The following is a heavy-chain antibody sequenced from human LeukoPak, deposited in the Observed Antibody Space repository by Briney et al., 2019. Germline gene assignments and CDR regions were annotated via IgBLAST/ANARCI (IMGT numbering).Heavy chain of an antibody. V-gene: IGHV4-39*01. D-gene: IGHD6-13*01. CDR1: GGSISSSSYY. J-gene: IGHJ3*02. CDR3: ARLPLMGSRSPAFDI. Sequence: TSETLSLTCTVSGGSISSSSYYWGWIRQPPGKGLEWIGSIYYSGSTYYNPSLKSRVTISVDTSKNQFSLKLSSVTAADTAVYYCARLPLMGSRSPAFDIWGQGTMVTVSS. CDR2: IYYSGST.